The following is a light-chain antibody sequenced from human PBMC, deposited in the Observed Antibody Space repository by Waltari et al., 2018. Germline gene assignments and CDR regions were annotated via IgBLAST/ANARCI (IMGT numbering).Light chain of an antibody. J-gene: IGLJ3*02. CDR3: CSYAGNYVWV. V-gene: IGLV2-23*02. CDR1: SSDIGRYDI. Sequence: QSALTQPAAVSGSPGQSVTISCTAASSDIGRYDIVSWYQQHPGNAPKLVISDVSKRPSGVSDRLSGSRSGDTACRTISGLQFEGEADYYCCSYAGNYVWVFGGGTRLTVL. CDR2: DVS.